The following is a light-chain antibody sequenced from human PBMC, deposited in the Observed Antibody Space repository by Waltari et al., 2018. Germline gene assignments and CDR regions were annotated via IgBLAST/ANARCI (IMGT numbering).Light chain of an antibody. J-gene: IGKJ5*01. Sequence: EIVMTQSPATLSVSPGERVTLSCRASQSVSTSLAWYQQKPGQAPRLLISGASTRAPGIPARFSGSGSGTEFTLTISSLQSEEFAVYYCQQYNNWPPITFGQGTRLEIK. CDR1: QSVSTS. CDR3: QQYNNWPPIT. CDR2: GAS. V-gene: IGKV3-15*01.